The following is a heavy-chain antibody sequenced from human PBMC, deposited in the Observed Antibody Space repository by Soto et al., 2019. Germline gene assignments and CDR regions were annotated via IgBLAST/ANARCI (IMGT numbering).Heavy chain of an antibody. D-gene: IGHD1-26*01. CDR2: IYYSGST. V-gene: IGHV4-31*02. Sequence: LSETLSLTSPFMGGSFGSAACSWSVIPQPPGKGLEWIGYIYYSGSTYYNPSLKSRVTISVDTSKNQFSLKLSSVTAADTAVYYSTRLNRYHRRHFENRGQGTL. CDR3: TRLNRYHRRHFEN. J-gene: IGHJ4*03. CDR1: GGSFGSAACS.